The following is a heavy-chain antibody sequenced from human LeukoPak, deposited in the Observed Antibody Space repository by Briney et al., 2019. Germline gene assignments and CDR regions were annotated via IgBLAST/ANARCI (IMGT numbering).Heavy chain of an antibody. CDR3: ARVSGNDAFDI. V-gene: IGHV3-21*01. CDR1: GFTFSSYS. CDR2: ISSSSSYI. J-gene: IGHJ3*02. Sequence: GGSLRLSCAASGFTFSSYSMNWVRQAPGKGLEWVSSISSSSSYIYYADSVKGRFTIYRDNANNSLYLQMNSLRAEDTAVYYCARVSGNDAFDIWGQGTMVTVSS. D-gene: IGHD3-10*01.